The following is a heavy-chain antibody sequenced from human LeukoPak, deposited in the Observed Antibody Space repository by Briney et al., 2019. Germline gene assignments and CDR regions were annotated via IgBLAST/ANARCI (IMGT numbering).Heavy chain of an antibody. CDR2: INHSGST. CDR1: GGSFSGYY. Sequence: SETLSLTCAVYGGSFSGYYWSWIRQPPGKGLEWIGEINHSGSTNYNPSLKSRVTISVDTSKNQFSLKLSSVTAADTAVYYCARGHFYGEGYYFDYWGQGTLVTVSS. D-gene: IGHD4-17*01. J-gene: IGHJ4*02. CDR3: ARGHFYGEGYYFDY. V-gene: IGHV4-34*01.